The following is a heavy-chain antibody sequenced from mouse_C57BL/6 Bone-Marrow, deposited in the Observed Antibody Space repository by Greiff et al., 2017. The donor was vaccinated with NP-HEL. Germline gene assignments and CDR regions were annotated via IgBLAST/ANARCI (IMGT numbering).Heavy chain of an antibody. D-gene: IGHD2-3*01. V-gene: IGHV5-9*01. CDR2: ISGGGGNT. CDR3: ARYDGYYPHYYAMDY. CDR1: GFTFSSYT. J-gene: IGHJ4*01. Sequence: EVMLVESGGGLVKPGGSLKLSCAASGFTFSSYTMSWVRQTPEKRLEWVATISGGGGNTYYPDSVKGRFTISRDNAKNTLYLQMSSLRSEDTALYYWARYDGYYPHYYAMDYWGQGTSVTVSS.